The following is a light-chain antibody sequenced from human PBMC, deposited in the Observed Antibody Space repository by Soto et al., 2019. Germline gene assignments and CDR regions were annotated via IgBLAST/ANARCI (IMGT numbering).Light chain of an antibody. CDR3: AAWDDNLHGLL. CDR1: TSNIGSNT. V-gene: IGLV1-44*01. J-gene: IGLJ2*01. Sequence: QSALTQPPSASGTPGQTVIISCSGGTSNIGSNTVSWYHQLPGTAPKVLIYTNNQRPSGVSDRFSGSKSGTSASLAIRGLQSDDEADYYCAAWDDNLHGLLFGGGTKVTVL. CDR2: TNN.